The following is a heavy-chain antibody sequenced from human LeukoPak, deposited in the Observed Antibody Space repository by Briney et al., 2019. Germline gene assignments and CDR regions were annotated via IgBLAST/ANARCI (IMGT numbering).Heavy chain of an antibody. CDR3: ARESDFWSVSTQYNWFDP. CDR2: IHYSGST. V-gene: IGHV4-4*08. CDR1: GGSISSYY. J-gene: IGHJ5*02. D-gene: IGHD3-3*01. Sequence: SETLSLTCTVSGGSISSYYWSWIRQPPGKGLEWIGYIHYSGSTNYNPSLKSRVTISVDTSKNQFSLKLSSVTAADTAVYYCARESDFWSVSTQYNWFDPWGQGTLVTVSS.